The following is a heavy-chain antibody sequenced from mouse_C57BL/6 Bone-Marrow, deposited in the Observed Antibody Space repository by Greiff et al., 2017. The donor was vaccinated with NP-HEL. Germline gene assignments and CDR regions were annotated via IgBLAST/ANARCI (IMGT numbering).Heavy chain of an antibody. Sequence: QVQLQQSGAELMKPGASVKLSCKATGYTFTGYWIEWVKQRPGHGLEWIGEILPGSGSTNYNEKFKGKATFTADTSSNTAYMQLSSQTTEDSAIYYCAGGQATGGSFAYWGQGTLVTVSA. CDR2: ILPGSGST. J-gene: IGHJ3*01. D-gene: IGHD4-1*02. CDR3: AGGQATGGSFAY. CDR1: GYTFTGYW. V-gene: IGHV1-9*01.